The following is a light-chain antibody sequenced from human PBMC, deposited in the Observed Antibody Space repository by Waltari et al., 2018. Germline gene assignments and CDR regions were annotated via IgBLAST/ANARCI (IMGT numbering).Light chain of an antibody. CDR3: QQYNDWST. Sequence: DIQMTQSPSTLSASVGDRVTITCRASQRISDWLAWYQQKPGKAPKLLIYHASTLESGVPSRFSGSGSGTEFTLTISSLQPDDFATYYCQQYNDWSTFGQGTKL. V-gene: IGKV1-5*01. J-gene: IGKJ2*01. CDR1: QRISDW. CDR2: HAS.